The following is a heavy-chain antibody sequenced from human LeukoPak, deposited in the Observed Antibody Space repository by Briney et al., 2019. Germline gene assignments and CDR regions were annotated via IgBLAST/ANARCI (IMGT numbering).Heavy chain of an antibody. J-gene: IGHJ4*02. Sequence: PGGSLRLSCAASGCTFSSYAMSWVRQAPGKGLEWVSAISGSGGSTYYADSVKGRFTSSRDKSKNTLYLQMNSLRAEDTAVYYCAKDLTSYSNYYFDYWGQGTLVTVSS. CDR1: GCTFSSYA. V-gene: IGHV3-23*01. CDR3: AKDLTSYSNYYFDY. D-gene: IGHD4-11*01. CDR2: ISGSGGST.